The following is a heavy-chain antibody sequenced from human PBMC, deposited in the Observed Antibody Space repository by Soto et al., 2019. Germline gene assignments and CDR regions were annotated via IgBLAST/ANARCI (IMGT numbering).Heavy chain of an antibody. V-gene: IGHV1-58*01. CDR2: IVVGSGNT. D-gene: IGHD1-7*01. Sequence: SVKVSCKASGFTFTSSAVQWVRQARGQRLEWIGWIVVGSGNTNYAQKFQERVTITRDMSTSTAYMELSSLRSEDTAVYYCAADNITGTTLYYYSGMDVWGQGTTVTVSS. CDR3: AADNITGTTLYYYSGMDV. J-gene: IGHJ6*02. CDR1: GFTFTSSA.